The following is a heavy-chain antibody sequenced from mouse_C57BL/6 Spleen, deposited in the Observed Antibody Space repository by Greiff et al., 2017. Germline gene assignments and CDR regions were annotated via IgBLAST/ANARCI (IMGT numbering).Heavy chain of an antibody. CDR2: INPNNGGT. CDR1: GYTFTDYN. Sequence: EVQLQQSGPELVKPGASVKIPCKASGYTFTDYNMDWVKQSHGKSLEWIGDINPNNGGTIYNQKFKGKATLTVDKSSSTAYMELRSLTSEDTAVYYCARFSRDDGYPYYYAMDYWGQGTSVTVSS. J-gene: IGHJ4*01. CDR3: ARFSRDDGYPYYYAMDY. V-gene: IGHV1-18*01. D-gene: IGHD2-3*01.